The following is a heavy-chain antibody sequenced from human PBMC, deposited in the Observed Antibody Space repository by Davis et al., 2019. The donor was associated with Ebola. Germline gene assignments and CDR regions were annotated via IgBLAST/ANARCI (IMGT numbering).Heavy chain of an antibody. CDR2: ISWNSRHK. V-gene: IGHV3-9*01. D-gene: IGHD4-23*01. Sequence: SLKISCSASGFTFSSYAIHWVRQAPGKGLDWVAGISWNSRHKVYEDSMKGRSAISRDNARNSLFLEMNSLRAEDTALYYCVKDKTVAVVPATHAAFDMWGQGTTVIVSS. CDR1: GFTFSSYA. CDR3: VKDKTVAVVPATHAAFDM. J-gene: IGHJ3*02.